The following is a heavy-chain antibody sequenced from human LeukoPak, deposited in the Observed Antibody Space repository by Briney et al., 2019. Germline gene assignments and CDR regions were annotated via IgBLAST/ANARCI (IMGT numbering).Heavy chain of an antibody. Sequence: SETLSLTCTVSGGSISSYYWSWIRQPAGKGLEWIGRIYTSGSTNYGPSLKSRVTMSVDTSKNQFSLKLSSVTAADTAVYYCARDLRDIVVVPAAYYYYYYMDAWGKGTTVTVSS. CDR3: ARDLRDIVVVPAAYYYYYYMDA. D-gene: IGHD2-2*01. V-gene: IGHV4-4*07. CDR2: IYTSGST. J-gene: IGHJ6*03. CDR1: GGSISSYY.